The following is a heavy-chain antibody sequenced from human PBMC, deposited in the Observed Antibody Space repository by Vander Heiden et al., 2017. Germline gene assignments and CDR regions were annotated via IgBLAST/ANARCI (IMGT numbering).Heavy chain of an antibody. J-gene: IGHJ6*02. CDR2: MNSDGTSV. V-gene: IGHV3-74*01. Sequence: EVQLVESGGGLVQPGGSLRLSCVASGFGFTTYWMHWVRQVPGKGLVWVSRMNSDGTSVNYADSVKGRFTISRDNAKNTLYLQMNSLRAEDTAVYYCVRLSLWSLPPGTYGMDVWGRGTTVTVSS. CDR3: VRLSLWSLPPGTYGMDV. D-gene: IGHD3-3*01. CDR1: GFGFTTYW.